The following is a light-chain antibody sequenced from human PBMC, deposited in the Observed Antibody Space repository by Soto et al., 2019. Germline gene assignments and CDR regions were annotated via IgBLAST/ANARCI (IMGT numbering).Light chain of an antibody. CDR2: GAS. CDR3: QQYGSSPTYT. CDR1: QSVSSSY. V-gene: IGKV3-20*01. Sequence: EIVLTQSPGTLSLSPGERATLSCRASQSVSSSYLAWYQQKPGQAPRFLIYGASSRATGIPDRFSGSGSETDFTLTISRLEPEDFAVYYCQQYGSSPTYTFGQGTKLEIK. J-gene: IGKJ2*01.